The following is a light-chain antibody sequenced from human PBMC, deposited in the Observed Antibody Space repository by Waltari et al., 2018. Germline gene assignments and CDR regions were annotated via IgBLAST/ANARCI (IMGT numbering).Light chain of an antibody. CDR1: SGHTSYA. CDR3: QTWGSGIQV. Sequence: QLVLTQSPSASASLGASVKLTCTLSSGHTSYAIAWHQQQPEKGPGYLMQVNSDGSHHERAESPARFAGSSAVAERYLIISSLQSDDEADYYCQTWGSGIQVFGGGTKLTVL. V-gene: IGLV4-69*01. J-gene: IGLJ3*02. CDR2: VNSDGSH.